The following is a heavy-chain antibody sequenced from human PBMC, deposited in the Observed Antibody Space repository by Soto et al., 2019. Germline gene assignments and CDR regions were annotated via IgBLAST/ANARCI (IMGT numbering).Heavy chain of an antibody. J-gene: IGHJ6*02. CDR3: ARGFIAAAGIWYYYYAMDV. V-gene: IGHV1-69*13. CDR1: GGTFSNYA. D-gene: IGHD6-13*01. CDR2: IFPLFGTA. Sequence: SVKVSCKASGGTFSNYAISWVRQAPGQGLEWMGGIFPLFGTANYAQKLQGRVTITADESTSTAYMELSSLRSEDTAVYYCARGFIAAAGIWYYYYAMDVWGQGTTVTVSS.